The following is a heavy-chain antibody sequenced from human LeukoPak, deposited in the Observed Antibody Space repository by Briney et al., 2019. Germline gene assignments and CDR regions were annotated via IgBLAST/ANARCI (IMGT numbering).Heavy chain of an antibody. J-gene: IGHJ5*02. V-gene: IGHV1-2*02. D-gene: IGHD3-3*01. CDR3: ARLEGRNWFDP. CDR2: ISPNSGGT. Sequence: VASVKVSCKASGYTFTGYYMHWVRQAPGQGLEWMGWISPNSGGTNYAQKFQGRVTMTRDTSISTAYMELSRLRSDDTAVYYCARLEGRNWFDPWGQGTLVTVSS. CDR1: GYTFTGYY.